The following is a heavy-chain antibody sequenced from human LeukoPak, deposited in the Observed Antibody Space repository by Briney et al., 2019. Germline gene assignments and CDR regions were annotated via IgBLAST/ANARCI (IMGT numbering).Heavy chain of an antibody. CDR1: GGTFSSYA. D-gene: IGHD7-27*01. J-gene: IGHJ6*03. CDR2: IIPIFGTA. V-gene: IGHV1-69*05. Sequence: ASVKVSCKASGGTFSSYAISWVRQAPGQGLEWMGGIIPIFGTANYAQKFQGRVTITTDESTSTAYMELSSLRSEDTAVYYCARCRTGDYYYYMDVWGKGTTVTVSS. CDR3: ARCRTGDYYYYMDV.